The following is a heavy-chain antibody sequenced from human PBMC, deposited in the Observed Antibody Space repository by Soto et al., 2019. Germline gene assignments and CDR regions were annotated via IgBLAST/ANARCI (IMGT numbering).Heavy chain of an antibody. CDR2: ISGSGGSS. V-gene: IGHV3-23*01. J-gene: IGHJ4*02. CDR1: GFTFSNYA. D-gene: IGHD3-16*01. Sequence: EVQLLDSGGGLVQPGGSLRLSCAASGFTFSNYAMTWVRQGPGKGLEWVSGISGSGGSSYYAGSVKGRFTISRDNSKSTLYLQMNSLRAEDTAVYYCAKAYFVWSSEQPYYFDYWGQGTLVTVSS. CDR3: AKAYFVWSSEQPYYFDY.